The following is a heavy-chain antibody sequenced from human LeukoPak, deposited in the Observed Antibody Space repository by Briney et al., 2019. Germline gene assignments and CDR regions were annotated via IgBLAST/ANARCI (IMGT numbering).Heavy chain of an antibody. CDR2: IRQDGSEK. J-gene: IGHJ4*01. CDR3: ARDGTAAGLYFDL. V-gene: IGHV3-7*01. D-gene: IGHD6-13*01. CDR1: GFTFTDYW. Sequence: GGSLRLSCEVSGFTFTDYWMNWVRQAPGKGPEWVASIRQDGSEKTYVDSVKGRFTISRDNTKNSLSLQLNGLRAEDTAAYYCARDGTAAGLYFDLWGEGTLVTVSS.